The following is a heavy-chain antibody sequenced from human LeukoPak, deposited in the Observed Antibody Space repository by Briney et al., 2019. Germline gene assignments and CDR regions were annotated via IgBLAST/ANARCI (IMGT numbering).Heavy chain of an antibody. CDR2: IIPILGIA. CDR3: ARASGDYGDYFDY. V-gene: IGHV1-69*04. Sequence: SVKVSCKASGGTFSSHAIRWVRQAPGQGLEWMGRIIPILGIANYAQKFQGRVTITADKSTSTAYMELSSLRSEDTAVYYCARASGDYGDYFDYWGQGTLVTVSS. D-gene: IGHD4-17*01. J-gene: IGHJ4*02. CDR1: GGTFSSHA.